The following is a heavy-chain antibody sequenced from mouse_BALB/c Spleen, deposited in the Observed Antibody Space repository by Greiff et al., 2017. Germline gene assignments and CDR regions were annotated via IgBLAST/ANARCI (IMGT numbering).Heavy chain of an antibody. J-gene: IGHJ3*01. Sequence: EVMLVESGGGLVKPGGSLKLSCAASGFTFSSYAMSWVRQSPEKRLEWVAEISSGGSYTYYPDTVTGRFTISRDNAKNTLYLEMSSLRSEDTAMYYCARSYYSSSPAWFAYWGQGTLVTVSA. CDR1: GFTFSSYA. CDR3: ARSYYSSSPAWFAY. D-gene: IGHD1-1*01. CDR2: ISSGGSYT. V-gene: IGHV5-9-4*01.